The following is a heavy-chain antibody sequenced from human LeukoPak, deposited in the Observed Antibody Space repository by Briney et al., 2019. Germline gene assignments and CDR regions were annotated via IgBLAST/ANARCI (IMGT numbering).Heavy chain of an antibody. CDR2: ISSSSSYI. CDR3: ARAGFRIQVWPSPLYAFDI. J-gene: IGHJ3*02. CDR1: GFTFSSYS. D-gene: IGHD5-18*01. Sequence: GGSLRLSCAASGFTFSSYSMNWVRQAPGKGLEWVSSISSSSSYIYYADSVKGRFTISRDNAKNSLHLQMNSLRAEDTAVYYCARAGFRIQVWPSPLYAFDIWGQGTMVTVSS. V-gene: IGHV3-21*01.